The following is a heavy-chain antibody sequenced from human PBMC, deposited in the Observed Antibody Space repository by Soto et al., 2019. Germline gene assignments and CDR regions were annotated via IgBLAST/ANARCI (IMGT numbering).Heavy chain of an antibody. D-gene: IGHD3-9*01. CDR1: GFTFSSYW. V-gene: IGHV3-7*01. Sequence: GGSLRLSCAASGFTFSSYWMSWVRQAPGKGLEWVANIKQDGSEKYYVDSVKGRFTISRDNAKNSLYLQMNSLRAEDTAVYYCARGLRYFDWLPTADYYYGMDVWGQGTTVTVSS. CDR2: IKQDGSEK. CDR3: ARGLRYFDWLPTADYYYGMDV. J-gene: IGHJ6*02.